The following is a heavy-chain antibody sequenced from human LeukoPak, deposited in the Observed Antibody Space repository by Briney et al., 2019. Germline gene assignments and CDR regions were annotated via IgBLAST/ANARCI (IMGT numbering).Heavy chain of an antibody. J-gene: IGHJ4*02. CDR2: IYHSGST. CDR3: ARDPYSSGWYPLDYFDY. Sequence: PSGTLSLTCAVSGGSISSSNWWSWVRQPPGKGLEWIGEIYHSGSTNYNPSLKSRVTISVDKSKNQFSLKLSSVTAADTAVYYCARDPYSSGWYPLDYFDYWGQGTLVTVSS. D-gene: IGHD6-19*01. CDR1: GGSISSSNW. V-gene: IGHV4-4*02.